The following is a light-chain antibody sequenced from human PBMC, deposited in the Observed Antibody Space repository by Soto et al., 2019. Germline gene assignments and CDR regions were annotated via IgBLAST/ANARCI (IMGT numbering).Light chain of an antibody. Sequence: EIVLTQSPGPLSLSPGERATLSCRASQSVSNNDLAWYQQQPGQAPRLLIYGASNRATGIPDRFSGSGSGTDFTLTISRLEPEDFAVYYCQQYGSSGTFGQGTKVDIK. J-gene: IGKJ1*01. CDR2: GAS. CDR3: QQYGSSGT. V-gene: IGKV3-20*01. CDR1: QSVSNND.